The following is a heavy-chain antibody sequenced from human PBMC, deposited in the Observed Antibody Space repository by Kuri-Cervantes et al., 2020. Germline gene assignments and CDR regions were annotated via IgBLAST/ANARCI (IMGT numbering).Heavy chain of an antibody. D-gene: IGHD5-24*01. CDR1: GYTFTSYG. J-gene: IGHJ2*01. CDR2: ISAYNGNT. CDR3: ARAGATILYFDH. Sequence: GESLKISCKASGYTFTSYGISWVRQAPGQGLEWMGWISAYNGNTNYAQKLQGRVTMTTDTSTSTAYMELRSLRSDDTAVYYCARAGATILYFDHWGRGTLVTVSS. V-gene: IGHV1-18*01.